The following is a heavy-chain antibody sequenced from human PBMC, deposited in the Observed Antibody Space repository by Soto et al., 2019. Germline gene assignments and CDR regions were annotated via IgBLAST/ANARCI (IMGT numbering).Heavy chain of an antibody. CDR3: ARDAWGEGDGTVADTFDY. CDR2: INSDGSST. V-gene: IGHV3-74*01. Sequence: EVQLVESGGGLVQPGGSLRLSCAASGFTFSSYWMHWVRQAPGKRLVWVSRINSDGSSTSYADSVKGRFTISRDNAKNALYLQMNSLRAADPAVYYCARDAWGEGDGTVADTFDYWGQGSLVPVAS. CDR1: GFTFSSYW. J-gene: IGHJ4*02. D-gene: IGHD6-19*01.